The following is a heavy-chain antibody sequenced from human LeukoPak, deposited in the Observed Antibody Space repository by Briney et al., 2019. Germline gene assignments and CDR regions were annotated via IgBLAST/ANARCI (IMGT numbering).Heavy chain of an antibody. V-gene: IGHV3-48*04. CDR1: GFTFSSYS. CDR2: ISSSSTI. D-gene: IGHD1-26*01. Sequence: GGSLRLSCAASGFTFSSYSMNWVRQAPGKGLEWVSYISSSSTIYYADSVKGRFTISRDNAKNSLYLQMNSLRAEDTAVYYCTTAGYFKWELFDYWGQGTLVTVSS. CDR3: TTAGYFKWELFDY. J-gene: IGHJ4*02.